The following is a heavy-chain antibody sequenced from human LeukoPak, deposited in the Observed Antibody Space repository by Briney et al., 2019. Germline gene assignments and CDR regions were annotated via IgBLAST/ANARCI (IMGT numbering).Heavy chain of an antibody. J-gene: IGHJ4*02. Sequence: RSSETLSLTCTVSGGSIVNSYYYWGWIRQSPVKGLEWIASIYYSGNTYYNPSVKSRVTIPVDTSMNQFSLRLTSVVAADTAVYYCASYYTGYSNSSFYFDSWGQGVRVTVSS. V-gene: IGHV4-39*07. CDR3: ASYYTGYSNSSFYFDS. CDR2: IYYSGNT. CDR1: GGSIVNSYYY. D-gene: IGHD3-3*01.